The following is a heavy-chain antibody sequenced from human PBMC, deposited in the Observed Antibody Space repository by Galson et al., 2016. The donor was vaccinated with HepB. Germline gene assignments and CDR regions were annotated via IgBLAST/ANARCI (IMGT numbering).Heavy chain of an antibody. V-gene: IGHV4-34*01. CDR3: AREHYTSSWHSQAQRRKNDAFDI. CDR1: GGSFRNYY. D-gene: IGHD6-13*01. J-gene: IGHJ3*02. Sequence: SETLSLTCAVYGGSFRNYYWSWIRLPPGKGLEWIGEINQSGSTNYNPSLKSRVAISVDTSRNEFSLKLSSVTAADTAVYYCAREHYTSSWHSQAQRRKNDAFDIWGQGTMVTVSS. CDR2: INQSGST.